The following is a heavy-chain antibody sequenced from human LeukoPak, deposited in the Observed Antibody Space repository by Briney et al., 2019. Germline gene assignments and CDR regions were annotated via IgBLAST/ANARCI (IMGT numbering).Heavy chain of an antibody. J-gene: IGHJ4*02. CDR3: ARGYLKAAAFDY. CDR2: IIPRLDTT. CDR1: GVIFS. D-gene: IGHD6-13*01. V-gene: IGHV1-69*11. Sequence: SVKVSCKASGVIFSINWVRQAHGQGLEWMGRIIPRLDTTNYAQKFQGRVTITTDESTSTAYMELSSLRSEDTAVYYCARGYLKAAAFDYWGQGTLVTVSS.